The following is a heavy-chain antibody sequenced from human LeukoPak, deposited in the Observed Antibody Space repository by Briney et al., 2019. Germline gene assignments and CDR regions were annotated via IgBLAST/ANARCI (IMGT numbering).Heavy chain of an antibody. Sequence: SETLSLTCAVYGGSFSGYYWSWIRQPPGKGLEWIGYIYYSGSTNYNPSLKSRVTISVDTSKNQFSLKLSSVTAADTAVYYCARGDGSGSYYGYFDLWGRGTLVTVSS. CDR2: IYYSGST. J-gene: IGHJ2*01. CDR3: ARGDGSGSYYGYFDL. D-gene: IGHD3-10*01. CDR1: GGSFSGYY. V-gene: IGHV4-59*01.